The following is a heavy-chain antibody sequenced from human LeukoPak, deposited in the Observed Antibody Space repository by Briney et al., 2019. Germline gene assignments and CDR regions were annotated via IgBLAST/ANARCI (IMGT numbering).Heavy chain of an antibody. CDR3: ATASVPSAIDAFDM. V-gene: IGHV1-24*01. CDR1: GYTLAELS. Sequence: ASVKVSCKVSGYTLAELSMHWVRQAPGKGLEWMGGFDPEDGETIYAQKFQGRVTMTEDTSTDTTHMELSSLRSEDTAVYYCATASVPSAIDAFDMWGQGTMVTVSS. D-gene: IGHD2-2*02. J-gene: IGHJ3*02. CDR2: FDPEDGET.